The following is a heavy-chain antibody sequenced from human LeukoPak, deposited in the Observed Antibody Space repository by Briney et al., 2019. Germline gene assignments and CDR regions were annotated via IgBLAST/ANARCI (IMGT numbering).Heavy chain of an antibody. D-gene: IGHD3-16*01. J-gene: IGHJ4*02. CDR1: GFTFSGYA. V-gene: IGHV3-73*01. Sequence: GGSLKLSCAASGFTFSGYAMHLVRQASGKGLEWVGRIRSKANSYATAYAASVKGRFTISRDDSKNTAYLQMNSLKTEDTAVYYCTRGGNWGQGTLVTVSS. CDR2: IRSKANSYAT. CDR3: TRGGN.